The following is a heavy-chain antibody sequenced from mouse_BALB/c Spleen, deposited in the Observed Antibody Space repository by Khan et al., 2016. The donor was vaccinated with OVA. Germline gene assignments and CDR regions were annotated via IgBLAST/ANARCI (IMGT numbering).Heavy chain of an antibody. CDR1: GFSLSNYG. J-gene: IGHJ3*01. V-gene: IGHV2-9*02. Sequence: QVQLKESGPGLVAPSQTLSITCTVSGFSLSNYGIHWVRQSPGKGLEWLGVIWAGGSTNHNSALMSRLSISKDNSKSQVFLKMNSLQTDDTAMYXCASAFYNGAWFAYWGQGTLVTVSA. CDR3: ASAFYNGAWFAY. D-gene: IGHD1-3*01. CDR2: IWAGGST.